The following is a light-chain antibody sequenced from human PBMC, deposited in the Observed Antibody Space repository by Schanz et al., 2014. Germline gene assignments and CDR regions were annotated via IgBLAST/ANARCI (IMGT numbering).Light chain of an antibody. Sequence: EVVLTQSPGTLSLSPGDRATLSCRASQSVNTNLAWYQQKPGQAPRLLIYGASTRAPGIPDRFSGSGSGTDFTLTISRLEPEDFAVYYCQQRSNWPLLTFGGGTKVEIK. CDR2: GAS. CDR3: QQRSNWPLLT. J-gene: IGKJ4*01. CDR1: QSVNTN. V-gene: IGKV3-11*01.